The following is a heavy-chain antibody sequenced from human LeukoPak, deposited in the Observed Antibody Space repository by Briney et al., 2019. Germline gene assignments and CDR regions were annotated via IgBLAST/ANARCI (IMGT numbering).Heavy chain of an antibody. CDR3: ARGPPTNINYYDSSGYYDY. Sequence: GSSVKVSCKASGGTFSSYAISWVRQAPAPGLEWVGVIIPIFGTANYAQKFQGRVTITADESTSTAYMELSSLRPEDTAVYYCARGPPTNINYYDSSGYYDYWGQGTLVTVSS. D-gene: IGHD3-22*01. CDR2: IIPIFGTA. J-gene: IGHJ4*02. CDR1: GGTFSSYA. V-gene: IGHV1-69*13.